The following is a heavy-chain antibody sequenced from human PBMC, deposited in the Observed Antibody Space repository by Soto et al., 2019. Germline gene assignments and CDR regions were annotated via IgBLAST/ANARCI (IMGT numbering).Heavy chain of an antibody. Sequence: SETLSLTCIVSGDSISSYYWSWIRQPPGKGLEWIGYIYYSGSTKYNPSLKSRVTISVDTSKNRFSLRLSSVTAAATPVYYCARVWRGPFDFWGQGTMVTASS. CDR2: IYYSGST. V-gene: IGHV4-59*01. CDR1: GDSISSYY. CDR3: ARVWRGPFDF. D-gene: IGHD2-21*01. J-gene: IGHJ3*01.